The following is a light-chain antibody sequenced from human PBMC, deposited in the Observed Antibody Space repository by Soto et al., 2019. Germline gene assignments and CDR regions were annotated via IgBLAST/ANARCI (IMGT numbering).Light chain of an antibody. CDR1: SSDIGGYYY. V-gene: IGLV2-14*01. CDR2: QVT. CDR3: TSSSSSDIFYV. Sequence: QSVLTQPASVSGSPGQSITISCTGTSSDIGGYYYVSWYQHHPGKAPKLLIYQVTNRPSRVSNRFSGSKSGNTASLTISGLQADDEADYYCTSSSSSDIFYVFGTGTKGTVL. J-gene: IGLJ1*01.